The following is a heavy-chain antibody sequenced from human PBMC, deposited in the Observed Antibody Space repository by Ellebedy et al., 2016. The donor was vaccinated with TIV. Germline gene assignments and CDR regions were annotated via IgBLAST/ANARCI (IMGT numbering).Heavy chain of an antibody. J-gene: IGHJ4*02. Sequence: PGGSLRLSCAASGFTVSGDYMSWVRQAPGKGLEWVSIMDAGGNTHYPDPVKGRFTVSRDNSKNTLYLQMNSLRAEDTAVYYCAGGTYWGQGTLVTVSS. CDR1: GFTVSGDY. CDR2: MDAGGNT. CDR3: AGGTY. V-gene: IGHV3-53*01.